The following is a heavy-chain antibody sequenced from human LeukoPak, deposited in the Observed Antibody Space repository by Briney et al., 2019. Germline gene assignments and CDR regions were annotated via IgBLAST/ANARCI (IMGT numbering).Heavy chain of an antibody. CDR3: ARDLSYVGYFDL. CDR2: IYYSGST. V-gene: IGHV4-39*07. Sequence: SETLSLTCTVSGGSISSSSYYWGWIRQPPGKGLEWIGSIYYSGSTYYNPSLKSRVTISVDTSKNQFSLKLSSVTAADTAVYYCARDLSYVGYFDLWGRGTLVTVSS. J-gene: IGHJ2*01. CDR1: GGSISSSSYY. D-gene: IGHD2-8*01.